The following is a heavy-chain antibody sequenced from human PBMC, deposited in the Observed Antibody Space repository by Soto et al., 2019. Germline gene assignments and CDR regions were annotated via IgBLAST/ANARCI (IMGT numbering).Heavy chain of an antibody. J-gene: IGHJ6*02. CDR2: ISYDGSNK. V-gene: IGHV3-30-3*01. Sequence: QPGGSLRLSCAASGFTFSSYAMHWVRQAPGKGLEWVAVISYDGSNKYYADSVKGRFTISRDNSKNTLYLQMNSLRAEDTAVYYCARSLIVGATPFLPGEGYYYYGMDVWGQGTTVTVSS. CDR1: GFTFSSYA. D-gene: IGHD1-26*01. CDR3: ARSLIVGATPFLPGEGYYYYGMDV.